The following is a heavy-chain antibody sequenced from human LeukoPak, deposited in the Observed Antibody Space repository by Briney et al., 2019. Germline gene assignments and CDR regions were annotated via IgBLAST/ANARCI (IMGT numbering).Heavy chain of an antibody. V-gene: IGHV3-49*04. Sequence: PGGSLRLSCTASGFMCGAHAMSCVRPAPGKRLEGVGFIRNKAYRGTMEYAPSVKGRFTISRDDFNGIAYLQMNSLNAEDTAVYYCTRGPIQLWLHNGMDVWGQGTTVIVSS. CDR1: GFMCGAHA. J-gene: IGHJ6*02. D-gene: IGHD5-18*01. CDR3: TRGPIQLWLHNGMDV. CDR2: IRNKAYRGTM.